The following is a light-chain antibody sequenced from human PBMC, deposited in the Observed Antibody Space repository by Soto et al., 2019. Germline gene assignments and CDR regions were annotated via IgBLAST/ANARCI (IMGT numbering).Light chain of an antibody. CDR1: KLGNNY. CDR3: QAWDRASASVV. V-gene: IGLV3-1*01. CDR2: QDT. J-gene: IGLJ2*01. Sequence: SYELAQPPSVSVSPGQAASITCSGDKLGNNYVSWYQQKPGQSPVLVIYQDTRRPSGIPERFSGSNSGNTATLTISGTQAIDEADYYCQAWDRASASVVFARGTKPPS.